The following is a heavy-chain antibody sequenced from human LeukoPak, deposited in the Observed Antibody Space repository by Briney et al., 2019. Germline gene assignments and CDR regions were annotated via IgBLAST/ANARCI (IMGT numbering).Heavy chain of an antibody. CDR3: ARESESGWDGDRGPYFDY. CDR2: ISNSGTIK. V-gene: IGHV3-48*03. Sequence: GGSLRLSCAASGFTFSSYAMNWVRQAPGKGLEFVSYISNSGTIKYNADSVKGRFTISRDNAKNSLYLQMSSLRAEDTAVYYCARESESGWDGDRGPYFDYWGQGTLVTVSS. CDR1: GFTFSSYA. J-gene: IGHJ4*02. D-gene: IGHD6-19*01.